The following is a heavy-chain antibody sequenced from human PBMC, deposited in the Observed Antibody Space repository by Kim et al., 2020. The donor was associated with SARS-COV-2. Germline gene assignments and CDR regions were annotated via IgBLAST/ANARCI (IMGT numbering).Heavy chain of an antibody. Sequence: QKFQGRVTMTRNTSVSTAYMELSSLRSEDTAVYYCARGRSRRSIGRDFDYWGQGTLVTVSS. CDR3: ARGRSRRSIGRDFDY. J-gene: IGHJ4*02. V-gene: IGHV1-8*01. D-gene: IGHD2-2*01.